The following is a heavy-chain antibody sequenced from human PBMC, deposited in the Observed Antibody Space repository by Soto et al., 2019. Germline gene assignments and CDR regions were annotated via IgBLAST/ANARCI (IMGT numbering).Heavy chain of an antibody. CDR2: IVVGSGNT. J-gene: IGHJ4*02. CDR3: AALDYYDSSGSTYFDY. V-gene: IGHV1-58*01. CDR1: GFTFTSSS. D-gene: IGHD3-22*01. Sequence: GASVKVSCKASGFTFTSSSVQWVRQARGQRLEWIGWIVVGSGNTNYAQKFQERVTITRDMSTSTAYMELSSLRSEDTAVYYCAALDYYDSSGSTYFDYWGQGTLVTVSS.